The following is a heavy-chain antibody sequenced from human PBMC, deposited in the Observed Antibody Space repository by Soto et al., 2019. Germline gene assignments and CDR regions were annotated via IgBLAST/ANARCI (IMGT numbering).Heavy chain of an antibody. V-gene: IGHV1-8*01. CDR2: MNPNSGNT. Sequence: ASVKVSCKASGYTFTSYDINWVRQATGQGLEWMGWMNPNSGNTGYAQKFQGRVTMTRNTSISTAYMELSSLRSEDTAVYYCARGLVVVQAAPDDYWGQGNLVTVSS. J-gene: IGHJ4*02. CDR1: GYTFTSYD. D-gene: IGHD2-2*01. CDR3: ARGLVVVQAAPDDY.